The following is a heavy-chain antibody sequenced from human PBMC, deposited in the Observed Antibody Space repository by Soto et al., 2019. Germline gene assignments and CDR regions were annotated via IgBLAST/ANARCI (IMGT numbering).Heavy chain of an antibody. CDR2: IIPLLGIT. J-gene: IGHJ1*01. D-gene: IGHD1-20*01. Sequence: QAQLMQSGAEVKKPGSSVKVSCTASGGTFSGDAINWVRQAPGQGLEWMGGIIPLLGITDYGQKVQGRITIDADESTGTTYMDLRGLRYEDTAVYYCARDPRSITGATSSEDFQHWGQGTLVSVSS. CDR1: GGTFSGDA. V-gene: IGHV1-69*01. CDR3: ARDPRSITGATSSEDFQH.